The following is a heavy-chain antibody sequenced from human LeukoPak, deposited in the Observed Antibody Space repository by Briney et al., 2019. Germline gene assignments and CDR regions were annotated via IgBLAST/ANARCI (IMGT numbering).Heavy chain of an antibody. Sequence: GGSLRLSCAASGFTFSTYSMSWVRQAPGKGLEWISYISSSTSSTIYYADSVKGRFTISRDNAKNSLYLQMNSLRAEDTAVYYCARGVRYQLLYDYWGQGTLVTVSS. CDR2: ISSSTSSTI. CDR1: GFTFSTYS. D-gene: IGHD2-2*02. J-gene: IGHJ4*02. V-gene: IGHV3-48*01. CDR3: ARGVRYQLLYDY.